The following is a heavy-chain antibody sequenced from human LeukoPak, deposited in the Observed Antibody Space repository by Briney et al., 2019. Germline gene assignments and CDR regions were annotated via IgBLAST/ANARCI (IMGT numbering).Heavy chain of an antibody. Sequence: GGSLRLSCSASGFTFSSYAMHWVRQAPGQGLEYVSAISSNGGSTYYADYVKGRFTISRDNSKSTLYLQMSSLRAEDTAVYYCVKDGGPNCSGGSCYWNYFDYWGQGTLVTVSS. J-gene: IGHJ4*02. CDR2: ISSNGGST. D-gene: IGHD2-15*01. V-gene: IGHV3-64D*06. CDR3: VKDGGPNCSGGSCYWNYFDY. CDR1: GFTFSSYA.